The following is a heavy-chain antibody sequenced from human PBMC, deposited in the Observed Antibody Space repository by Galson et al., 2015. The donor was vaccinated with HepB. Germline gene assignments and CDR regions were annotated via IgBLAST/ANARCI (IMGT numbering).Heavy chain of an antibody. Sequence: SVKVSCKASGYTFSRHGISWLRQAPGQGLEWMGWISAYNGKTDYTQKFQDRVTMTTDTSTGTAYMELRSLRSDDTAVYYCARDEREYCTGTSCEYFDYWGQGTLVTVSS. D-gene: IGHD2-2*01. J-gene: IGHJ4*02. V-gene: IGHV1-18*01. CDR1: GYTFSRHG. CDR2: ISAYNGKT. CDR3: ARDEREYCTGTSCEYFDY.